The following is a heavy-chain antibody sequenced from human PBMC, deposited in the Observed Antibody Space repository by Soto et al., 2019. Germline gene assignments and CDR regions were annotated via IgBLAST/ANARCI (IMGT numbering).Heavy chain of an antibody. CDR3: ARDGVLGDNLNFDY. J-gene: IGHJ4*02. CDR2: ISYDGSVK. V-gene: IGHV3-30-3*01. CDR1: GFTFGTYA. D-gene: IGHD1-26*01. Sequence: GGSLRLSCAASGFTFGTYAMHWVRQAPGKGLEWVAVISYDGSVKYYVDSVKGRFTISRDNSKNTLYLQMNSLRAEDTAVYYCARDGVLGDNLNFDYWGQGTLVTSPQ.